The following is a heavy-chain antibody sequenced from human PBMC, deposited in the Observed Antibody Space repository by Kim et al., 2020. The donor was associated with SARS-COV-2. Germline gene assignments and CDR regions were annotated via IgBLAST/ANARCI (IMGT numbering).Heavy chain of an antibody. CDR3: AVKRLYGDYSMDVDL. D-gene: IGHD4-17*01. CDR1: GFTFSSYS. V-gene: IGHV3-21*01. CDR2: ISSSSSYI. Sequence: GGSLRLSCAASGFTFSSYSMNWVRQAPGKGLEWVSSISSSSSYIYYADSVKGRFTISRDNAKNSLYLQMNSLRAEDTAVYYCAVKRLYGDYSMDVDLWGRGTLVTVSS. J-gene: IGHJ2*01.